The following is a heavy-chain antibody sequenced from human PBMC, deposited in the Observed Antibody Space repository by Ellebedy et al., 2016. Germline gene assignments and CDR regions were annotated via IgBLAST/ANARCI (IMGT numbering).Heavy chain of an antibody. V-gene: IGHV4-59*08. D-gene: IGHD5-12*01. Sequence: SETLSLXCAVYGGSFSGYYWSWIRQPPGKGLEWIGYIYYSGSTNYNPSLKSRVTISVDTSKNQFSLKLSSVTAADTAVYYCARHGHGTYGGYLAVFDYWGQGTLVTVSS. CDR3: ARHGHGTYGGYLAVFDY. J-gene: IGHJ4*02. CDR1: GGSFSGYY. CDR2: IYYSGST.